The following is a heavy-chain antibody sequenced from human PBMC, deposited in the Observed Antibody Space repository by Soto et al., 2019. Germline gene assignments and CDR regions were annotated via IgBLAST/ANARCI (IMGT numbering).Heavy chain of an antibody. V-gene: IGHV1-18*01. CDR3: AIADYGDDDY. D-gene: IGHD4-17*01. CDR1: GYTFPTST. Sequence: QLQLVQSGAEAKKPGASVKVSCKASGYTFPTSTISWVRQAPGQGLEWMGWIKAYSGKTNYAQKLQGRVTMTTDTSTNTAYMELRSLTTDDTAIYYCAIADYGDDDYWGQGTLVTVSS. CDR2: IKAYSGKT. J-gene: IGHJ4*02.